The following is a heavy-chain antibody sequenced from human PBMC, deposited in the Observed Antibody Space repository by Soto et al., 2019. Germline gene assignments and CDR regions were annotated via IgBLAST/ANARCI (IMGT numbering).Heavy chain of an antibody. CDR1: GYTFTKYG. V-gene: IGHV1-18*01. Sequence: QVQLVQSGAEVKKPGASVKVSCKASGYTFTKYGINWVRQAPGQGLEWMGWISADNGDKNYAQKFQGRVTMTTDTSTSTVYMELRSLISDDTAVYYCARGLAQPLGYWGQGTLVTVSS. D-gene: IGHD2-2*01. J-gene: IGHJ4*02. CDR3: ARGLAQPLGY. CDR2: ISADNGDK.